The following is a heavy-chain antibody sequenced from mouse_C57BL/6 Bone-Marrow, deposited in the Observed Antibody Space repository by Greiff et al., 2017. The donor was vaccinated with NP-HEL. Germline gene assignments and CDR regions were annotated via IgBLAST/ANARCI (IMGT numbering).Heavy chain of an antibody. V-gene: IGHV1-66*01. D-gene: IGHD1-1*01. CDR3: ANSSPFDY. J-gene: IGHJ2*01. Sequence: VQVVESGPELVKPGASVKISCKASGYSFTSYYIHWVKQRPGQGLEWIGWIYPGSGNTKYNEKFKGKATLTADTSSSTAYMQLSSLTSEDSAVYYCANSSPFDYWGQGTTLTVSS. CDR2: IYPGSGNT. CDR1: GYSFTSYY.